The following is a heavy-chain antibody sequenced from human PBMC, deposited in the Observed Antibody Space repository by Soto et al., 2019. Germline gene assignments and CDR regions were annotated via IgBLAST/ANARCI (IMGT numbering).Heavy chain of an antibody. D-gene: IGHD3-3*01. CDR1: GGSISSGGYS. J-gene: IGHJ6*02. CDR2: IYHSGST. CDR3: ARAYYDFWSGYSMDV. Sequence: TSETLSLTCAVSGGSISSGGYSWSWIRQPPGKGLEWIGYIYHSGSTYYNPSLKSRVTISVDRSKNQFSLKLSSVTAADTAVYYFARAYYDFWSGYSMDVWGQGTTVTVSS. V-gene: IGHV4-30-2*01.